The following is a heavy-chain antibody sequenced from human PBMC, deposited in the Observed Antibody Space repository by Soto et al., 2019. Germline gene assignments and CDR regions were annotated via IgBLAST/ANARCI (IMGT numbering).Heavy chain of an antibody. V-gene: IGHV1-24*01. CDR1: GYTLTELS. CDR2: FDPEDGET. CDR3: GTELQPRREDAFDI. D-gene: IGHD4-4*01. Sequence: ASVKVSCKVSGYTLTELSMHWVRQAPGKGLEWMGGFDPEDGETIYAQKFQGRVTMTEDTSTDTAYMELSSLRSEDTAVYYCGTELQPRREDAFDIWGQGTMVTVSS. J-gene: IGHJ3*02.